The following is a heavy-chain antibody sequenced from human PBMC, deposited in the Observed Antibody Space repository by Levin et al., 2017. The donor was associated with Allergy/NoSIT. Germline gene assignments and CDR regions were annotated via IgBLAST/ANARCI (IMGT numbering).Heavy chain of an antibody. CDR2: IKSHAFGGTT. Sequence: GGSLRLSCSTSFFPFFSSSLTWVRQAPGKGLEWVGFIKSHAFGGTTEYAAFVKGSFPLSRDDSKSIAYLHLNSLKIEDTAVYYCTRPYYDSGGWYYRAFDYWGQGSLVTVSS. D-gene: IGHD3-22*01. V-gene: IGHV3-49*04. CDR3: TRPYYDSGGWYYRAFDY. CDR1: FFPFFSSS. J-gene: IGHJ4*02.